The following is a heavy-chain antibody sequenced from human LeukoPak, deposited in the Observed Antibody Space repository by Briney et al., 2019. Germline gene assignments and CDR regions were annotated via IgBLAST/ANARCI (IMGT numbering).Heavy chain of an antibody. Sequence: ASVKVSCKASGGTFSSYAISWVRQAPGQGLEWMGGIIPIFGTANYAQKFQGRVTITTDESTSTAYMELSSLRSEDTAVYYCARASDSSSWYASNYYYYGMDVWGQGTTVSVPS. CDR2: IIPIFGTA. V-gene: IGHV1-69*05. CDR1: GGTFSSYA. J-gene: IGHJ6*02. D-gene: IGHD6-13*01. CDR3: ARASDSSSWYASNYYYYGMDV.